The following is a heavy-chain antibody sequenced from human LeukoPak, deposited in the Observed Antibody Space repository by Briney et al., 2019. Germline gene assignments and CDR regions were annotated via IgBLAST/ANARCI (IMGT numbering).Heavy chain of an antibody. CDR2: ISYDGSNK. V-gene: IGHV3-30*18. D-gene: IGHD1-26*01. Sequence: GRSLRLSCAASGFTFSSYGMHWVRQAPGKGLEWVAVISYDGSNKYYADSVKGRFTISRDNSKNTLYLQMNSLRAEDTAVYYCAKDRWGSYSAFDYWGQGTLVTVSS. J-gene: IGHJ4*02. CDR3: AKDRWGSYSAFDY. CDR1: GFTFSSYG.